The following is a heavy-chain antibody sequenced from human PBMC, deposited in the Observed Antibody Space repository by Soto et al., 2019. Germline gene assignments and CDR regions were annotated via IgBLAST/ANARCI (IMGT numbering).Heavy chain of an antibody. CDR1: GFTFSSYA. D-gene: IGHD4-17*01. J-gene: IGHJ4*02. CDR2: ISGSGDNT. V-gene: IGHV3-23*01. CDR3: AKDRNYGDYGVGY. Sequence: EVQLLESGGGLVQPGGSLRLSCAASGFTFSSYAMSWVRQAPGKGLEWVSAISGSGDNTYYADSVKGRFTISRGNPKNTLYLQMNSLSAADTAVYYCAKDRNYGDYGVGYWGQGTLVTVSS.